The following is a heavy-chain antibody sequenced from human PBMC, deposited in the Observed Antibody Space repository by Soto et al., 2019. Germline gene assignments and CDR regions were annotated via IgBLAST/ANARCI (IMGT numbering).Heavy chain of an antibody. D-gene: IGHD6-19*01. CDR2: INAGNGDT. CDR1: GYTFTRYT. V-gene: IGHV1-3*01. J-gene: IGHJ4*02. CDR3: ARVGGWDDFDY. Sequence: QVHLVQSGAEVKKPGASVTVSCKASGYTFTRYTIHWVRQASGQRLEWMGWINAGNGDTKSSQRFQDRVTITRDTSANTAYMELSNLRSEDTALYYCARVGGWDDFDYWGQGTLVTVSS.